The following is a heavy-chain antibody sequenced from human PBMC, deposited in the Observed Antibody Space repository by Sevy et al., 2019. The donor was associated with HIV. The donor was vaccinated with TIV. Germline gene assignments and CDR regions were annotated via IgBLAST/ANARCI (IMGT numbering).Heavy chain of an antibody. J-gene: IGHJ4*02. Sequence: GGSLRLSCAGSGFTFGSYMMNWVRQAPGRGLEWMSRISRTGGNTEYGDSAKGRFTISRDNSKKTVYLQMKDLRAEDIALYYCVKEGRDYFNPYLDFWGQGILVTVSS. CDR3: VKEGRDYFNPYLDF. CDR1: GFTFGSYM. CDR2: ISRTGGNT. V-gene: IGHV3-23*01. D-gene: IGHD3-10*01.